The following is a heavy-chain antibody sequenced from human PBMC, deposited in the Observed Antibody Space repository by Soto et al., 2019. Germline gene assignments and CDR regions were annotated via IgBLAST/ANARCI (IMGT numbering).Heavy chain of an antibody. D-gene: IGHD5-12*01. J-gene: IGHJ5*02. CDR3: ARKNGGGYSGYDYGGWFDP. CDR2: IIPIFGTA. V-gene: IGHV1-69*13. CDR1: GGTFSSYS. Sequence: ASVKVSCKASGGTFSSYSISWVRQAPGQGLEWMGGIIPIFGTANYAQRFQGRVTITADESTSTACMELSSLRSEDTAVYYCARKNGGGYSGYDYGGWFDPWGQGTLVTVSS.